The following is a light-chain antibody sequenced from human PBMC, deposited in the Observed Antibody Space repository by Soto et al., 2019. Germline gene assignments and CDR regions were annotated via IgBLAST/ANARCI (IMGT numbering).Light chain of an antibody. CDR3: QEYNSYPVS. V-gene: IGKV1-5*01. J-gene: IGKJ5*01. Sequence: DIQVTQSPATLSAFVGDRVNISCRARQSIGNWLAWYQQKPGKAPKLLIYDASTVESGVPSRFRGSGSGTEVTLTISILQPEDVSTYYCQEYNSYPVSFGQGQRLDI. CDR1: QSIGNW. CDR2: DAS.